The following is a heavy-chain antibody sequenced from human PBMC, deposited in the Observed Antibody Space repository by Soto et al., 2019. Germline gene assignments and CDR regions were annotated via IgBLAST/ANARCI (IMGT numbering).Heavy chain of an antibody. CDR3: ARLVYDTRLNYIYFDF. Sequence: PSETLSLTCAVSGVSLTSGNWWTWVRQSPQRGLECIGEIFHDGTANYYPSFERRVAMSVDTSRNQFSLKLTSVTAADTAVYFCARLVYDTRLNYIYFDFWGPGTLVIVYS. CDR2: IFHDGTA. V-gene: IGHV4-4*02. J-gene: IGHJ4*02. CDR1: GVSLTSGNW. D-gene: IGHD3-10*01.